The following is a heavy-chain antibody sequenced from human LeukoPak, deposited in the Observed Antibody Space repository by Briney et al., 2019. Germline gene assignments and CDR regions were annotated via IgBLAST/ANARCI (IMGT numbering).Heavy chain of an antibody. V-gene: IGHV3-30*02. CDR2: IRYDGNNK. CDR3: VKDNPLDY. CDR1: GFTFSDYY. D-gene: IGHD1-14*01. J-gene: IGHJ4*02. Sequence: GGSLRLSCAASGFTFSDYYMSWIRQAPGKGLDWVAFIRYDGNNKLYADSVKGRFTISRDNSKNTLYLHINSLRAEDTAVYYCVKDNPLDYWGQGTLVIVSS.